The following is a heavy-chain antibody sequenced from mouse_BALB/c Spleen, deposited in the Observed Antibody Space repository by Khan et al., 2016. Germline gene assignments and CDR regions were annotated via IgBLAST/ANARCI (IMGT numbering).Heavy chain of an antibody. J-gene: IGHJ1*01. CDR1: GFDFSRYW. V-gene: IGHV4-1*02. CDR2: INPDSSLL. Sequence: EVKLPESGGGLVQPGGSLKLSCAVSGFDFSRYWMSWVRQAPGKGTEWMGAINPDSSLLNYTPSLKVKFIISRDNAKNTLNLHMSKVRSEDTALFYCASTFQYFDVWGAGTTVTVSS. CDR3: ASTFQYFDV.